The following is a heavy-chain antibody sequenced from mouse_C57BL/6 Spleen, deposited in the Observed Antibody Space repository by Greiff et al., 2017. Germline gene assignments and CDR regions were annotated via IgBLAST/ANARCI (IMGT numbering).Heavy chain of an antibody. CDR2: ISSGGDYI. CDR3: TRGGYYGSRGDYYAMDY. CDR1: GFTFSSYA. J-gene: IGHJ4*01. D-gene: IGHD1-1*01. Sequence: EVKLEESGEGLVKPGGSLKLSCAASGFTFSSYAMSWVRQTPEKRLEWVAYISSGGDYIYYADTVKGRFTISRDNARNTLYLQMSSLKSEDTAMYYCTRGGYYGSRGDYYAMDYWGQGTSVTVSS. V-gene: IGHV5-9-1*02.